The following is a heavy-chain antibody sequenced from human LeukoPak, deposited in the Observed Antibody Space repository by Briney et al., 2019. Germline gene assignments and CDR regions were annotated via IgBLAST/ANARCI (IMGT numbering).Heavy chain of an antibody. CDR3: AREWLSESPDY. Sequence: PSETLSLTCTVSGGSISNHYWSWIRQPPGKGLEWIGYIYYSGSPSYNPSLKSRVTISVDTSKNQFSLKLSSVTAADTAVYYCAREWLSESPDYWGQGTLVTVSS. V-gene: IGHV4-59*11. D-gene: IGHD3-22*01. CDR2: IYYSGSP. CDR1: GGSISNHY. J-gene: IGHJ4*02.